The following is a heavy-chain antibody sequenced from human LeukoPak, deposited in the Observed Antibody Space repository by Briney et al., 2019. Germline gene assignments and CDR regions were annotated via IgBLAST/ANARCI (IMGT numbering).Heavy chain of an antibody. CDR3: ARGCLHGSGSEIFDY. J-gene: IGHJ4*02. CDR1: GGSISSGGYY. D-gene: IGHD3-10*01. V-gene: IGHV4-31*03. Sequence: SETLSLTCTVSGGSISSGGYYWSWIRQHPGKGLEWIGYIYYSGSTYYNPSLKSRVTISVDTSKNQFSLKLSSVTAADTAVYYCARGCLHGSGSEIFDYWGQGTLVTVSS. CDR2: IYYSGST.